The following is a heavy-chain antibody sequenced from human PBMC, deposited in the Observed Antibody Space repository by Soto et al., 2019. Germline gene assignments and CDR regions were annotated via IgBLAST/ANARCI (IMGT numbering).Heavy chain of an antibody. J-gene: IGHJ5*02. Sequence: QVQLQESGPGLVKPSETLSLTCTVSGGSISSYYWSWIRQPPGKGLEWIGDIYYSGSTNYNPSLKGRVTISVDTSKNQFFLKLSSVTAADTAVYYCARVGRYCRSTSCYWPFDPWGQGTLVTVSS. CDR1: GGSISSYY. V-gene: IGHV4-59*01. CDR3: ARVGRYCRSTSCYWPFDP. D-gene: IGHD2-2*01. CDR2: IYYSGST.